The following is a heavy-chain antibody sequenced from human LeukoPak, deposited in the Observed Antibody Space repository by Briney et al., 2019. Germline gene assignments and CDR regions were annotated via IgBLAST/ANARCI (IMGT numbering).Heavy chain of an antibody. V-gene: IGHV3-23*01. Sequence: GGSLRLSCVASGFTFSSYAMSWVRQAPGKGLEWVSTISGSGGDTYYADSVKGRFTISRGNSQNTLYLQMNSLRAGDTAVYYCAKRDIVVVPAALIDYWGQGTLVTVSS. CDR2: ISGSGGDT. J-gene: IGHJ4*02. CDR1: GFTFSSYA. D-gene: IGHD2-2*01. CDR3: AKRDIVVVPAALIDY.